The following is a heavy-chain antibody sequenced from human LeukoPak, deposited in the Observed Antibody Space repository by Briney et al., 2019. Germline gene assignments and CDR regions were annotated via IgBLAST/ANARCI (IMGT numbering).Heavy chain of an antibody. CDR3: ARVHRVLVTFGGAHDYVDY. J-gene: IGHJ4*02. CDR2: ISSSGSTI. D-gene: IGHD3-16*01. CDR1: GFTICNYE. Sequence: PGGSLSPSCTASGFTICNYEMKRVRQAPGKGLEWVSYISSSGSTIYYADSVKGRFTISRDNAKNSLYLQMNSLRAEDTAVYYGARVHRVLVTFGGAHDYVDYWGQGTLVTVSS. V-gene: IGHV3-48*03.